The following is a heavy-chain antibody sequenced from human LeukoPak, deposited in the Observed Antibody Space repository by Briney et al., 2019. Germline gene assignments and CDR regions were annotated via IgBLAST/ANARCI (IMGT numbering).Heavy chain of an antibody. D-gene: IGHD1-26*01. J-gene: IGHJ4*02. CDR2: ISGSGSTI. CDR3: ARDRPTGSYYSIDY. Sequence: GGSLRLSCAASGFTFSTSEMNWVRQAPGKGLEWVSYISGSGSTILYADSVKGRFTISRDNSKNTMYLQMNSLRVEDTDVYYCARDRPTGSYYSIDYWVQGTLVTVSS. CDR1: GFTFSTSE. V-gene: IGHV3-48*03.